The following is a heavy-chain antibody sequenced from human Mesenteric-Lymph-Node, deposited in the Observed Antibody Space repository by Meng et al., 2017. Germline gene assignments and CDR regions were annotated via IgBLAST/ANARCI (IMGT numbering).Heavy chain of an antibody. D-gene: IGHD3-22*01. CDR1: GGSISSYY. CDR2: IYYSGST. Sequence: SETLSLTCTVSGGSISSYYWSWIRQPPGKGLEWIGYIYYSGSTNYNPSLKSRVTISVDTSKNQFSLKLSSVTAADTAVYYCARARITMIGDGMDVWGQGTTVTVSS. V-gene: IGHV4-59*01. CDR3: ARARITMIGDGMDV. J-gene: IGHJ6*02.